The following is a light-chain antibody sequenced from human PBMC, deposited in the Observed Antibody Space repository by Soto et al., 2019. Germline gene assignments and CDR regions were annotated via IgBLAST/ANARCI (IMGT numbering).Light chain of an antibody. CDR2: EVS. V-gene: IGLV2-14*01. J-gene: IGLJ1*01. CDR1: SSDVGGYNY. CDR3: SSYTSSSDYV. Sequence: SVLTQPASVSGSPGQSITSACTGTSSDVGGYNYVSWYQQRPGEAPKLMIYEVSNRPSGVSNRFSGSKSGNTASLTISGLQAEDEADYYCSSYTSSSDYVFGTGTKVTVL.